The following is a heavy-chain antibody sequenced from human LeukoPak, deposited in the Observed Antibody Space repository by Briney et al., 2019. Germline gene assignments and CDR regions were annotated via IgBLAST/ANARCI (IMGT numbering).Heavy chain of an antibody. CDR3: AVSSGWSNGYFDY. D-gene: IGHD6-19*01. CDR1: GYTLTELS. J-gene: IGHJ4*02. V-gene: IGHV1-24*01. Sequence: EASVKVSCKVSGYTLTELSMHWVRQAPGKGLEWMGGFDPEDGETIYAQKFQGRVTMTEDTSTDTAYMELSSLRSEDTAVYYCAVSSGWSNGYFDYWGQGTLVTVSS. CDR2: FDPEDGET.